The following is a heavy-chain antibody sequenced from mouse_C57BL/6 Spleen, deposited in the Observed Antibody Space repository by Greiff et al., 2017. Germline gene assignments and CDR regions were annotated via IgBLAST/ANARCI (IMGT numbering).Heavy chain of an antibody. CDR3: AYYSNLAWFAY. V-gene: IGHV1-50*01. D-gene: IGHD2-5*01. Sequence: VQLQQPGAELVKPGASVKLSCKASGYTFTSYWMQWVKQRPGQGLEWIGEIDPSDSYTNYNQKFKGKATLTVDTSSSTAYMQLSSLTSEDSAVYYCAYYSNLAWFAYWGQGTLVTVSA. J-gene: IGHJ3*01. CDR2: IDPSDSYT. CDR1: GYTFTSYW.